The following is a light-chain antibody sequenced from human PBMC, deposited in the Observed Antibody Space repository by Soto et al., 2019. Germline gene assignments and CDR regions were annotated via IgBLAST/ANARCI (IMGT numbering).Light chain of an antibody. J-gene: IGLJ2*01. CDR3: NSFAGSAHVV. CDR2: DVS. V-gene: IGLV2-8*01. CDR1: SSDVGAYNY. Sequence: QSALAQPPSASGSPGQSGTISCTGTSSDVGAYNYVSWYQQHRGKAPKLIIYDVSQRPSGIPDRFSGSKSGNTASLTVSGLQAEDEAVYYCNSFAGSAHVVFGGGTQLTVL.